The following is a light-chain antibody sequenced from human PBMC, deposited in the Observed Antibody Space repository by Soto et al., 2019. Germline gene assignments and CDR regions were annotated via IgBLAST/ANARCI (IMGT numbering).Light chain of an antibody. J-gene: IGKJ4*01. V-gene: IGKV1-27*01. Sequence: DIQMTQSPSSLSASVGDRVTITCRASHGISNYFAWYQQKPGKVPKLLIYAASTLQSGVPSRFSGSGSGTDFTLTISSLQPEDVATYYCQKYNSAPHTFGGGTKVEIK. CDR2: AAS. CDR3: QKYNSAPHT. CDR1: HGISNY.